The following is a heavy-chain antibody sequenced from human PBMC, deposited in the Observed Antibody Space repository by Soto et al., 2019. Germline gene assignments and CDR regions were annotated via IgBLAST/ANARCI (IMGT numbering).Heavy chain of an antibody. D-gene: IGHD3-22*01. V-gene: IGHV3-53*04. CDR2: IYSDGST. CDR3: ARDPYYDSSGYLASNGMDV. CDR1: GFTVSSNY. J-gene: IGHJ6*02. Sequence: EVQLVESGGGLVQPGGSLRLSCAASGFTVSSNYMSWVRQAPGKGLEWVSVIYSDGSTYYADSVKGRFTISRHNSKNTLYLQMNSLRAEDTAVYYCARDPYYDSSGYLASNGMDVWGQGTRVTGSS.